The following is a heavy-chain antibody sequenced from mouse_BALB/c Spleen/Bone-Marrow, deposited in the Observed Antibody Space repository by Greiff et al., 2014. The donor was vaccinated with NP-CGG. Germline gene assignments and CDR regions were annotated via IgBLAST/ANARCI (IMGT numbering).Heavy chain of an antibody. Sequence: EVQLQQSGAELVKPGASVKLSCTASGFNIKDTYMHWVKQRPEQGLEWIGRIDPANGNTKYDPKFQGKATITADTSSNTAYLQLSNLTSEDTAVYYGARYYYGSSYFDYWGQGTTLTVSS. CDR1: GFNIKDTY. CDR3: ARYYYGSSYFDY. V-gene: IGHV14-3*02. J-gene: IGHJ2*01. CDR2: IDPANGNT. D-gene: IGHD1-1*01.